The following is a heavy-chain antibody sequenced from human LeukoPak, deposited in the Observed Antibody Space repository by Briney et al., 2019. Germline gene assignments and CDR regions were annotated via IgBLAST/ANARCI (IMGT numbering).Heavy chain of an antibody. Sequence: GGSLRLSCAASGFTFSSYVMSWVRQAPGKGLEFVSALSSGGGPHYADSVKGRFIISRENSGNTLYLHMNSLRGEDSATYYCARQLGYCSDGTCYFDHWGQGTLATVSS. J-gene: IGHJ4*02. CDR3: ARQLGYCSDGTCYFDH. D-gene: IGHD2-15*01. CDR1: GFTFSSYV. V-gene: IGHV3-23*01. CDR2: LSSGGGP.